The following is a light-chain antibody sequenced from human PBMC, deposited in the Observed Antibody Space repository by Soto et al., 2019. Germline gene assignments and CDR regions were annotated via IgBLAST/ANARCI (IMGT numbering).Light chain of an antibody. CDR3: QQRSNWHPLT. J-gene: IGKJ4*01. Sequence: EIVVTQSSCTVSLWLGERATXSCSASQSVASYLAWYQHKPLQPPMLLIYDASTMPTRIPSIFSCGWSRADFNLTISSIAPEDSAVCYCQQRSNWHPLTFGDGSKVDIK. V-gene: IGKV3-11*01. CDR1: QSVASY. CDR2: DAS.